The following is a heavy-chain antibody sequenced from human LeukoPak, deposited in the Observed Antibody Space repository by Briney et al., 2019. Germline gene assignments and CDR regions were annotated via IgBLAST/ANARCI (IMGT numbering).Heavy chain of an antibody. J-gene: IGHJ5*01. CDR2: IIPIFGTA. V-gene: IGHV1-69*05. CDR1: GGTFSSYT. Sequence: SVKVSCKASGGTFSSYTISWVRQAPGQGLEWMGRIIPIFGTANYAQKFQGRVTITTDESTSTDYMELSSLRSEDTAVYYCARGDGYGYNWFDSWGQGTLVTVSS. D-gene: IGHD5-24*01. CDR3: ARGDGYGYNWFDS.